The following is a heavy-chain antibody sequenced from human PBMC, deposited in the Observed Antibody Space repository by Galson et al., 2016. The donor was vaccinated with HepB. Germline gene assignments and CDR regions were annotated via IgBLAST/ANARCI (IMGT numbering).Heavy chain of an antibody. CDR1: GDIFRSHW. Sequence: VKKPGESLKISCLGSGDIFRSHWIAWVRQKPGKGLEWMGLIYPGDSDTKYSPSFQGRVTISADKSLSTAYLQWSSLKASDTATYYCASQRFSGSYDWFDPWGQGTQVTVSS. D-gene: IGHD1-26*01. V-gene: IGHV5-51*01. CDR2: IYPGDSDT. CDR3: ASQRFSGSYDWFDP. J-gene: IGHJ5*02.